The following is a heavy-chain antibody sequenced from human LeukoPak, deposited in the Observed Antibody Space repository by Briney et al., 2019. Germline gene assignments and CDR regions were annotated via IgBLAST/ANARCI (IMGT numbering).Heavy chain of an antibody. J-gene: IGHJ3*02. CDR3: AKAHQKLQDSSMVWGFDI. Sequence: GGSLRLSCEASGFTFSMYAMTWVRHAPGQGLELVSGIDGGGGSINYGDSVTGRFTICRDNSKNTVYLQMKYLRAEDTAVYFCAKAHQKLQDSSMVWGFDIWGQGTMVTVSS. V-gene: IGHV3-23*01. CDR2: IDGGGGSI. CDR1: GFTFSMYA. D-gene: IGHD2-8*01.